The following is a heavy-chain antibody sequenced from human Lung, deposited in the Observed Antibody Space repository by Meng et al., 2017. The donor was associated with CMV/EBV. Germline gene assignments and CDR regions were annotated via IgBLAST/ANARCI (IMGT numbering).Heavy chain of an antibody. Sequence: SETLSLXCAVYGGSFSGHYWSWIRQPPGKGLEWIGEINHSGSTNYNPSLKSRVTTSVDTSKDQFSLKLSSVTAADTAVYYCARGSSSWYPTCYLDYWGQGTLLTVS. CDR2: INHSGST. V-gene: IGHV4-34*01. CDR1: GGSFSGHY. CDR3: ARGSSSWYPTCYLDY. J-gene: IGHJ4*02. D-gene: IGHD6-13*01.